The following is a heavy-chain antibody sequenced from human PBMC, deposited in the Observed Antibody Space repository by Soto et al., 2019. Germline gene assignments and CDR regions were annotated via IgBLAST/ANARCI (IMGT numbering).Heavy chain of an antibody. Sequence: EVQLVESGGGLVQPGGSLRLSCAASGFTFSSYSMNWVRQAPGKGLEWVSYISSSSSTIYYADSVKGRFTISRDNAKNSLYLQMNSLRAEDTAVYYCARDLSGWYRYFDLWGRGTLVTVSS. D-gene: IGHD6-19*01. V-gene: IGHV3-48*01. CDR3: ARDLSGWYRYFDL. CDR2: ISSSSSTI. J-gene: IGHJ2*01. CDR1: GFTFSSYS.